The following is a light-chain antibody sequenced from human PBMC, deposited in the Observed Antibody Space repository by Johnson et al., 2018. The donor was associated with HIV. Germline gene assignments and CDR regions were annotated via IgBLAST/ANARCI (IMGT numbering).Light chain of an antibody. CDR2: DNN. J-gene: IGLJ1*01. CDR3: ATWDRSLTIGGV. CDR1: NSNIGNNY. V-gene: IGLV1-51*01. Sequence: QSVLTQPPSVSAAPGQKVTISCSGSNSNIGNNYVSWYQQLPGTAPKLLIYDNNKRPSGIPDRFSGSKSGTSATLGITGLQTGDEADYYCATWDRSLTIGGVVGTGTKVTVL.